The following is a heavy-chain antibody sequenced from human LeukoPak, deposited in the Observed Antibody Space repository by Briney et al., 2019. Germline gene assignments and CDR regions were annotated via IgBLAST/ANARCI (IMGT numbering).Heavy chain of an antibody. CDR3: ANKGRVAY. CDR2: ISGSGGST. J-gene: IGHJ4*02. Sequence: GGSLRLSCAVSGFTVTNDYMNWVRQAPGKGLEWVSAISGSGGSTYYADSVKGRFTISRDNSKNTLYLQMNSLRAEDTAVYYCANKGRVAYWGQGTLVTVSS. D-gene: IGHD3-3*01. CDR1: GFTVTNDY. V-gene: IGHV3-23*01.